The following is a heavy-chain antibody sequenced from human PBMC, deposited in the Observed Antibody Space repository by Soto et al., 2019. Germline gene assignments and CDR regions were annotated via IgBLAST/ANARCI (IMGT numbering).Heavy chain of an antibody. CDR2: MNPNSGNA. CDR3: ARERSGTYDEDS. Sequence: QVQLVQSGAEVKKPGASVKVSCKASGYSFTSYDINWVRQATGQGLEWMGWMNPNSGNAVYAQKFQGRVTMTRNTSISTAYMELSSLRSEDTAVYFCARERSGTYDEDSWGQGTQVTGSS. V-gene: IGHV1-8*01. CDR1: GYSFTSYD. J-gene: IGHJ4*02. D-gene: IGHD1-26*01.